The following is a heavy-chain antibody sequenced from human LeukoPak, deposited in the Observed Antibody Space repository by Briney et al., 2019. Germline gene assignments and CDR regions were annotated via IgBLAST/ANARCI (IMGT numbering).Heavy chain of an antibody. CDR3: ARTYYGSGSSHNWFDP. CDR2: LYNSGST. D-gene: IGHD3-10*01. CDR1: GGSISSYH. V-gene: IGHV4-59*01. Sequence: SETLSLTCTVSGGSISSYHWSWFRQAPGKGLEWLGYLYNSGSTNYNPSLKSRVTISVDTSKNQFSLKLSSVTAADTAVYYCARTYYGSGSSHNWFDPWGQGTLVTVSS. J-gene: IGHJ5*02.